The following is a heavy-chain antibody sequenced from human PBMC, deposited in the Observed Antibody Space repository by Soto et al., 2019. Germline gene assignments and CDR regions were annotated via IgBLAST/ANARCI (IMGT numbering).Heavy chain of an antibody. CDR3: ARSGSSHASWFDP. V-gene: IGHV3-21*06. Sequence: EVQLVESGGGLVKPGGSLRLSCAASEFTFNTYSMNWVRQAPGKGLEWVSSISGRGTYIYYADSAKGRFTISRDNDKNSLYLQINSLRAEDTAVYYCARSGSSHASWFDPWGQGTLVTVSS. J-gene: IGHJ5*02. CDR2: ISGRGTYI. D-gene: IGHD6-13*01. CDR1: EFTFNTYS.